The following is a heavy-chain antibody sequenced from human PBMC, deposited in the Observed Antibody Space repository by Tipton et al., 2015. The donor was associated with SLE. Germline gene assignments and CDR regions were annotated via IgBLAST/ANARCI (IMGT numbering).Heavy chain of an antibody. CDR1: GGSFSGYY. V-gene: IGHV4-34*01. Sequence: LRLSCAVYGGSFSGYYWSWIRQPPVKGLEWIGEINHSGSTNYNPSLKSRVTISVDTSKNQFSLKLSSVTAADTAVYYCARGRGSSSSGHYWGQGTLVTVSS. CDR2: INHSGST. D-gene: IGHD6-6*01. J-gene: IGHJ4*02. CDR3: ARGRGSSSSGHY.